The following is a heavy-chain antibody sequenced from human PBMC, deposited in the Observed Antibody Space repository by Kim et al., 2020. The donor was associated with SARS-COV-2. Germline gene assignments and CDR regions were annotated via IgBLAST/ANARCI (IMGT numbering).Heavy chain of an antibody. CDR2: ISWNSGTI. V-gene: IGHV3-9*01. Sequence: GGSLRLSCAASGFTFDDYAMHWVRQAPGKGLEWVSGISWNSGTIGYADSVKGRFTISRDNAKNSLYLQMNSLITEDTALYYCAKSKITMFQGVLYGMDV. D-gene: IGHD3-10*01. J-gene: IGHJ6*01. CDR3: AKSKITMFQGVLYGMDV. CDR1: GFTFDDYA.